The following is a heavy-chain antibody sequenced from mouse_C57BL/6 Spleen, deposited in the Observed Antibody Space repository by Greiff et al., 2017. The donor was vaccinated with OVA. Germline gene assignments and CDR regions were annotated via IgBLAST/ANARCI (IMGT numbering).Heavy chain of an antibody. V-gene: IGHV5-6*01. CDR3: ARQITTVVATSWFAY. D-gene: IGHD1-1*01. CDR2: ISSGGSYT. J-gene: IGHJ3*01. CDR1: GFTFSSYG. Sequence: EVQVVESGGDLVKPGGSLKLSCAASGFTFSSYGMSWVRQTPDKRLAWVATISSGGSYTYYPDSVKGRFTISRDNAKNTLYLQMSSLKSEDTAMYYCARQITTVVATSWFAYWGQGTLVTVSA.